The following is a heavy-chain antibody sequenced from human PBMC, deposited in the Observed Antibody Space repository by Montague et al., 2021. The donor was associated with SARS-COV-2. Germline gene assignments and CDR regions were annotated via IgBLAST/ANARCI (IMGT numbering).Heavy chain of an antibody. CDR1: GGSINSGGYY. J-gene: IGHJ4*02. V-gene: IGHV4-31*03. Sequence: TLSLTCTVSGGSINSGGYYWTWIRQHPVRGLEWIGYVYHTGNTHYSPSLESRLTISVDTSKNQFSLKLTSVTAADTAIYYCARLNYWAPLDFWGQGALVPVSS. CDR3: ARLNYWAPLDF. CDR2: VYHTGNT. D-gene: IGHD1-7*01.